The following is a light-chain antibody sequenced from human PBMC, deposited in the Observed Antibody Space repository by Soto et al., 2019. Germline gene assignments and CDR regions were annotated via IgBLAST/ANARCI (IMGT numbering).Light chain of an antibody. CDR2: GAS. CDR3: QQSHSTPLT. V-gene: IGKV1-39*01. Sequence: DLQMTQSPSSLSASVGDRVTITCRASESISNFLNWYQQRPGQAPNLLIYGASSLQSGVPSRFSGRGSGTHFTLTITSVQPEDSATYYCQQSHSTPLTFGGGTKVEVK. CDR1: ESISNF. J-gene: IGKJ4*01.